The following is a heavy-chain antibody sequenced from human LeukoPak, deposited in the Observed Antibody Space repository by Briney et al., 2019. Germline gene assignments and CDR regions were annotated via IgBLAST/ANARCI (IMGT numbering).Heavy chain of an antibody. V-gene: IGHV4-39*01. CDR3: SPRAQRGFDF. CDR2: IYHNGST. CDR1: GGSINNSRYY. Sequence: SETLSLTCAVSGGSINNSRYYWGWIRQPPGKGLEWIGSIYHNGSTYYNPSLKTRVAISVDTSKNQFSMKVYSVTAADTAMYYCSPRAQRGFDFWGQGIQVTVSS. J-gene: IGHJ4*02.